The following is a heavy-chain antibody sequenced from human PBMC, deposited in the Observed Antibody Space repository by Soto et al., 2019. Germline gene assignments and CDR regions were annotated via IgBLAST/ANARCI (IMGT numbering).Heavy chain of an antibody. D-gene: IGHD3-3*01. V-gene: IGHV1-2*04. CDR2: INPNGGGT. CDR1: GYTFTGYD. J-gene: IGHJ4*02. CDR3: ARVATIFGVVPDY. Sequence: ASVKVSCKASGYTFTGYDIHWVRQAPGQGLEWMGWINPNGGGTNYAQKFQDWVTMTRDTSVSTAYMELSRLKSDDTAVYYCARVATIFGVVPDYWGQGTLVTVSS.